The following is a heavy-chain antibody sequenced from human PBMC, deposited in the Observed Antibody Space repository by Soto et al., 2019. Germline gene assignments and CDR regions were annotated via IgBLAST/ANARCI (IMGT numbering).Heavy chain of an antibody. CDR3: ARGPGARISTSKRPVRLFDY. Sequence: SETLSLTCAVYGGSFSGYYWSWIRQPPGKGLEWIGEINHSGSTNYNPSLKSRVTISVDTSKNQFSLKLSSVTAADTAVYYCARGPGARISTSKRPVRLFDYWGQGTLVTVSS. CDR2: INHSGST. J-gene: IGHJ4*02. CDR1: GGSFSGYY. D-gene: IGHD3-10*01. V-gene: IGHV4-34*01.